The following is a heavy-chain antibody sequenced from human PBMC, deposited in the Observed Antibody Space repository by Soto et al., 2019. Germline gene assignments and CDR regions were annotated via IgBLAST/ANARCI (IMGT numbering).Heavy chain of an antibody. J-gene: IGHJ6*04. CDR2: ISSSGAAV. CDR3: ATLYYYNAVGV. Sequence: QVQLVESGGILVKPGGSLRLSCATSGFTFSDYYMTWIRQAPGKGLQWISYISSSGAAVYYADSVKGRFTISRDNDKKSLYLQMTSLRAEDTAVYYCATLYYYNAVGVWGKGTTVTVSS. V-gene: IGHV3-11*01. CDR1: GFTFSDYY.